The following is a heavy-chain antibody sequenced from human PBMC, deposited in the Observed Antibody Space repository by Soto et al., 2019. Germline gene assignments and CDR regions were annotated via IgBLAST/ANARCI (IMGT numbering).Heavy chain of an antibody. D-gene: IGHD3-3*01. J-gene: IGHJ4*02. CDR3: VKDFSGYTSL. CDR1: GGPFNNFI. Sequence: QVLLEQSGSVVKRPGSSVTVSCKASGGPFNNFIFTWVRQAPGQGLEWMGRIIPILNKTNYAQTFRGRVATTADTPASTSYIELTGPRLHDTAMYYCVKDFSGYTSLWGQGTLVSVTS. CDR2: IIPILNKT. V-gene: IGHV1-69*02.